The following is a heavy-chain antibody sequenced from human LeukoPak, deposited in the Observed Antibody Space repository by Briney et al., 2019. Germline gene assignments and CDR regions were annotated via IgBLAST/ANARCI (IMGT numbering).Heavy chain of an antibody. J-gene: IGHJ5*02. V-gene: IGHV3-30*04. Sequence: GGSLRLSCAASGFTFSYYAMYWVRQAPGKGLEWVAVISYDGSNKYYADSVKGRFTISRDNSKNTLYLQINSLRGEDTAVYHCAKAESITSAWFDHWGQGTLVTVSS. CDR3: AKAESITSAWFDH. D-gene: IGHD5-24*01. CDR2: ISYDGSNK. CDR1: GFTFSYYA.